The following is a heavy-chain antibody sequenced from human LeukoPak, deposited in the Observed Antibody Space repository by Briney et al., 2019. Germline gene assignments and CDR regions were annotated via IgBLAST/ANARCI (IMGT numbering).Heavy chain of an antibody. J-gene: IGHJ4*02. Sequence: PGGSLRLSCAASGFTFSNYAMTWVGQAPEKGLKWVSSISDSGGGTHYEDSVKGRFTISRDNSKNTLYLQMTSLRAEDTAVYYCAKDSGPGSYYPTADEYWGQGILVTVSS. V-gene: IGHV3-23*01. CDR3: AKDSGPGSYYPTADEY. D-gene: IGHD3-10*01. CDR1: GFTFSNYA. CDR2: ISDSGGGT.